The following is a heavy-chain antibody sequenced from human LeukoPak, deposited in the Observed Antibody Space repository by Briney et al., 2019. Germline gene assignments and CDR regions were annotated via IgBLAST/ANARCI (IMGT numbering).Heavy chain of an antibody. D-gene: IGHD3-3*01. Sequence: ASVKLSCTASGYTFTSYDINWVRQATGQGLEWMGWMNPNSGNTGYAQKFQGRVTMTRNTSISTAYMELSSLRSEDTAVYYCARGTGQDQVLRFLEWLSPPDSWGQGTLVTVSS. V-gene: IGHV1-8*01. CDR1: GYTFTSYD. CDR3: ARGTGQDQVLRFLEWLSPPDS. J-gene: IGHJ5*02. CDR2: MNPNSGNT.